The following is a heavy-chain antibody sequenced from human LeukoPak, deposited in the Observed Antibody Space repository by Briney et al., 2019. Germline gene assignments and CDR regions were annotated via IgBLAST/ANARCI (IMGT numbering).Heavy chain of an antibody. Sequence: SETLSLTCTVSGGSISSYYWSWIRQPPGKGLEWIGYIYYSGSTNYNPSLKSRVTISVDTSKNQFSLKLSSVTAADTAVYYCARTSRDGYNIRFDPWGQGTLVTVSS. CDR1: GGSISSYY. CDR3: ARTSRDGYNIRFDP. D-gene: IGHD5-24*01. V-gene: IGHV4-59*01. CDR2: IYYSGST. J-gene: IGHJ5*02.